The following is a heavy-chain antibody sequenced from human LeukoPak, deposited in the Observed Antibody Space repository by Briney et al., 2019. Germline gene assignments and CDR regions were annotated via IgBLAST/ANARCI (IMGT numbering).Heavy chain of an antibody. CDR3: ARDTPFYDLWSGYPGKDYCYMDV. Sequence: ASVKVSCNASGYTFTSYGISWVRQAPGQGLEWMGWISAYNGNTNYAQKLPGRVTMTTGTSTSTAYMELRSLRSDETAVYYCARDTPFYDLWSGYPGKDYCYMDVWGKGTTVTVSS. J-gene: IGHJ6*03. CDR1: GYTFTSYG. CDR2: ISAYNGNT. V-gene: IGHV1-18*01. D-gene: IGHD3-3*01.